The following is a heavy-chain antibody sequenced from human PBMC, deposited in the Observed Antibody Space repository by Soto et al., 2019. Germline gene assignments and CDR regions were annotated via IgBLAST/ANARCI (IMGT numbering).Heavy chain of an antibody. CDR1: GFTFSSYS. CDR3: ASSGIAVAGSSDY. V-gene: IGHV3-21*01. J-gene: IGHJ4*02. D-gene: IGHD6-19*01. CDR2: ISSSSSYI. Sequence: GGSLRLSCAASGFTFSSYSMNWVRQAPGKGLEWVSSISSSSSYIYYADSVKGRFTISRDNAKNSLYLQMNSLRAEDTAVYYCASSGIAVAGSSDYWGQGTLVTVSS.